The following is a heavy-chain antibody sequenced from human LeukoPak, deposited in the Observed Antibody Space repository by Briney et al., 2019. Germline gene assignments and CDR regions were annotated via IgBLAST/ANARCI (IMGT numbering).Heavy chain of an antibody. Sequence: PGGSLRLSCAASGFTFSSYAMSWVRQAPGKGLEWVSAISRSGTNTYYVDSVKGRFTISRDSSKNTLHLQMDSLRAEDTAVYYCAKDWPVSGDHYSPFDYWGQGTLVTVSS. CDR3: AKDWPVSGDHYSPFDY. J-gene: IGHJ4*02. D-gene: IGHD4-11*01. CDR1: GFTFSSYA. V-gene: IGHV3-23*01. CDR2: ISRSGTNT.